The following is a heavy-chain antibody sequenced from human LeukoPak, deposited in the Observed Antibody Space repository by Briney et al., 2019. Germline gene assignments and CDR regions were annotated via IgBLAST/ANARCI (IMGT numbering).Heavy chain of an antibody. CDR2: ISTSSSYI. Sequence: TGGPLRLSCSASGFTFSSYSMNWVRQAPGKGLEWVSSISTSSSYIYYADSVKGRFSISRDNARNSLYLQMNSLRAEDTAVYFCARGRQNSGSYSDAFDIWGQGTMVTVSS. D-gene: IGHD1-26*01. V-gene: IGHV3-21*01. J-gene: IGHJ3*02. CDR1: GFTFSSYS. CDR3: ARGRQNSGSYSDAFDI.